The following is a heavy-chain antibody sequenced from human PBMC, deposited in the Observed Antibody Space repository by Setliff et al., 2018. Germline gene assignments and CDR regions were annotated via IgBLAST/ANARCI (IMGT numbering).Heavy chain of an antibody. V-gene: IGHV1-2*02. CDR2: INPNNGDT. Sequence: GASVKVSCKASGYTFTGYYFHWVRQAPGQGLEWMGWINPNNGDTKSAQKFQGRLTMTRDTSISTAYMELSSLRSEDTAVYYCASKNLGYCSSTSCLGYFQHWGQGTLVTVPQ. D-gene: IGHD2-2*01. CDR1: GYTFTGYY. J-gene: IGHJ1*01. CDR3: ASKNLGYCSSTSCLGYFQH.